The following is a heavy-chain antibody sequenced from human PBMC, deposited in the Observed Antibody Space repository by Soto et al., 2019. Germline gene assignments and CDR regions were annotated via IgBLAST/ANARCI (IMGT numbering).Heavy chain of an antibody. D-gene: IGHD5-18*01. CDR3: ARDTAMENNYYYYGMDV. J-gene: IGHJ6*02. CDR1: GFTFSSYG. V-gene: IGHV3-33*01. Sequence: QVQLVESGGGVVQHGRSLRLSCAASGFTFSSYGMHWVRQAPGKGLEWVAVIWYDGSNKYYADSVKGRFTISRDNSKNTLYLQMNSLRAEDTAVYYCARDTAMENNYYYYGMDVWGQGTTVTVSS. CDR2: IWYDGSNK.